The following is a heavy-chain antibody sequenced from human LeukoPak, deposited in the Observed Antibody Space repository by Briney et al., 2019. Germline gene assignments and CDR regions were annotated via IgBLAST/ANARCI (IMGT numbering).Heavy chain of an antibody. D-gene: IGHD3-22*01. CDR1: GFTFSSYS. CDR2: ISSSSSYI. V-gene: IGHV3-21*01. Sequence: PGGSLRLSCAASGFTFSSYSMNWVRQAPGKGLEWVSSISSSSSYIYYADSVKGRFTISRDNSKNTLYLQMNSLRAEDTAVYYCARDLRPYYYDSSGGWSGAFDIWGQGTMVTVSS. J-gene: IGHJ3*02. CDR3: ARDLRPYYYDSSGGWSGAFDI.